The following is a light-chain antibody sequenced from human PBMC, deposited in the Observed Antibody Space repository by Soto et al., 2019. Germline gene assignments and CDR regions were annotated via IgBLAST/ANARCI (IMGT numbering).Light chain of an antibody. CDR2: AAS. CDR1: QSVRDY. Sequence: MIQSPFSLFASVGDRVTLTCQASQSVRDYVNWYQQRPGKAPNLLIYAASTLHSGVPSRFSGSGSGTFFTLTINGLQPEDFATYYCQQSYITPRIFGQGTKVEV. J-gene: IGKJ1*01. CDR3: QQSYITPRI. V-gene: IGKV1-39*01.